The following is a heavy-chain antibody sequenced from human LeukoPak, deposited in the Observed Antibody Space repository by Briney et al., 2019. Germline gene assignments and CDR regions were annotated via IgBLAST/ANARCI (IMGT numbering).Heavy chain of an antibody. CDR1: GDSVSSNSAA. V-gene: IGHV6-1*01. J-gene: IGHJ6*03. CDR2: TYYRSKWYI. Sequence: SQTLSLTCAISGDSVSSNSAAWNWIRQSPSRGLEWLGRTYYRSKWYIYYAVSVKSRITINPDTSKNQFSLQLNSVTPEDTAVYYCAREIITMVRGVIPYYYYYYMDVWGKGTTVTVSS. D-gene: IGHD3-10*01. CDR3: AREIITMVRGVIPYYYYYYMDV.